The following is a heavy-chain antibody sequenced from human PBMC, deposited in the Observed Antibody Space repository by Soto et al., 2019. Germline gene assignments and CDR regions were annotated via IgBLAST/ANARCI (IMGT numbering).Heavy chain of an antibody. CDR2: MNPNSGNT. CDR3: ARGWNPYDFWSGNWYFDL. V-gene: IGHV1-8*01. Sequence: ASVKVSFKASGDTFTSYDINWVRQATGQGLEWMGWMNPNSGNTGYAQKFQGRVTMTRNTSISTAYMELSSLRSEDTAVYYCARGWNPYDFWSGNWYFDLWGRGTLVTVSS. J-gene: IGHJ2*01. D-gene: IGHD3-3*01. CDR1: GDTFTSYD.